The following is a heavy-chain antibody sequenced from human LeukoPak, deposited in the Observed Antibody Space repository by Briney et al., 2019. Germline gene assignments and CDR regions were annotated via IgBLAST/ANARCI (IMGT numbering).Heavy chain of an antibody. CDR1: GYSISSGSY. J-gene: IGHJ6*03. V-gene: IGHV4-38-2*01. Sequence: SETLSLTCAVSGYSISSGSYWGWIRQPPGKGLEWIGSIYHSGSTYYNPSLKSRVTISVDTSKNQFSLKLSSVTAADTAVYYCARVTIGYYYYYYYMDVWGKGTTVTVSS. D-gene: IGHD3-3*01. CDR2: IYHSGST. CDR3: ARVTIGYYYYYYYMDV.